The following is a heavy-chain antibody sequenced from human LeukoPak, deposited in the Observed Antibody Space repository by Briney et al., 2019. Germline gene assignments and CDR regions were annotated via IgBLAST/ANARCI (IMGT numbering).Heavy chain of an antibody. D-gene: IGHD3-9*01. CDR1: GFTFSNAW. CDR3: TTDVNYYDILTGYYMAQDY. Sequence: GGSLRLSCAASGFTFSNAWMSWVRQAPGKGLEWVGRIKSKTDGGTTDYAAPVKGRFTISRDDSKNTLYLQVNSLKTEDTAVYYCTTDVNYYDILTGYYMAQDYWGQGTLVTVSS. V-gene: IGHV3-15*01. CDR2: IKSKTDGGTT. J-gene: IGHJ4*02.